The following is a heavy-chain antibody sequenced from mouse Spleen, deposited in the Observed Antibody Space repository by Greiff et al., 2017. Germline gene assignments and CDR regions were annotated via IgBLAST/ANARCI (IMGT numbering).Heavy chain of an antibody. CDR2: IYPRDGST. D-gene: IGHD2-4*01. CDR3: ARQEIYYDYDDHAWFAY. J-gene: IGHJ3*01. CDR1: GYTFTSYD. Sequence: QVQLQQSGPELVKPGASVKLSCKASGYTFTSYDINWVKQRPGQGLEWIGWIYPRDGSTKYNEKFKGKATLTVDTSSSTAYMELHSLTSEDSAVYFCARQEIYYDYDDHAWFAYWGQGTLVTVSA. V-gene: IGHV1-85*01.